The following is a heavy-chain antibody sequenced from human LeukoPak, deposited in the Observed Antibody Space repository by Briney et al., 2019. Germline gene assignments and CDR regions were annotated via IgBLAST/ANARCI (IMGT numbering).Heavy chain of an antibody. CDR1: GGSISSYC. J-gene: IGHJ4*02. V-gene: IGHV4-59*01. Sequence: PSETLSLTCTVSGGSISSYCWSWIRQPPGKGLEWIGYMYFGGSSNYNPSLKSRVTISVDTSKNQLSLNLNSVTAADTAVYYCTRASRGYSYGFAEYWGQGTLVTVSS. D-gene: IGHD5-18*01. CDR3: TRASRGYSYGFAEY. CDR2: MYFGGSS.